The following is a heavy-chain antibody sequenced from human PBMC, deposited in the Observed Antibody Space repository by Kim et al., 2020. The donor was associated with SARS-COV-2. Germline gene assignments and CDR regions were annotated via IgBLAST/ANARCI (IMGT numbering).Heavy chain of an antibody. J-gene: IGHJ6*02. CDR2: FDPEDGET. D-gene: IGHD2-21*01. CDR3: ATASLGDAYYYYGMDV. Sequence: ASVKVSCKVSGYTLTELSMHWVRQAPGKGLEWMGGFDPEDGETIYAQKFQGRVTMTEDTSTDTAYMELSSLRSEDTAVYYCATASLGDAYYYYGMDVWGQGTTVTVSS. V-gene: IGHV1-24*01. CDR1: GYTLTELS.